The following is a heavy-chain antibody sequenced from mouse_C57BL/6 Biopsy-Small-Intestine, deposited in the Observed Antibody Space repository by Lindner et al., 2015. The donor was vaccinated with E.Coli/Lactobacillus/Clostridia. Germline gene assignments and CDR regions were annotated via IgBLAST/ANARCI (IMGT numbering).Heavy chain of an antibody. V-gene: IGHV14-2*01. Sequence: VQLQESGAELVKPGASVKLSCTTSGFNIKDYFIHWVKQRTEQGLDWIGRIDPGDGETKYAPKFQGRATITADTSSNTAYLQLNGLTSEDTAVYYCALYGRYWYFDVWGTGTTVTVSS. J-gene: IGHJ1*03. CDR2: IDPGDGET. D-gene: IGHD1-1*01. CDR1: GFNIKDYF. CDR3: ALYGRYWYFDV.